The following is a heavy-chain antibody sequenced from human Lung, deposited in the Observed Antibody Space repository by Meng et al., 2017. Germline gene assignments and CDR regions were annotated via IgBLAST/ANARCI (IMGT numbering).Heavy chain of an antibody. J-gene: IGHJ4*02. CDR1: VGSFSGYQ. Sequence: QVQLQQWGAGELKPSETLSLTCAVYVGSFSGYQWNWIRQSPGKGLEWIGDINHKGRTNCNPSLKSRVTISVDTSKNQFSLKLSSVTAADTAVYYCARDQGGAGGYWGQGTLVTVSS. D-gene: IGHD2-15*01. CDR3: ARDQGGAGGY. CDR2: INHKGRT. V-gene: IGHV4-34*01.